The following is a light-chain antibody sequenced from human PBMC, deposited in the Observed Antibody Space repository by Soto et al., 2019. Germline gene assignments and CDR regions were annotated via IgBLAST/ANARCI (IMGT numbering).Light chain of an antibody. J-gene: IGKJ1*01. V-gene: IGKV1-5*01. CDR2: DAS. CDR1: QSMTSR. Sequence: DIQMTQSPSTLSASVGDRVTITCRASQSMTSRLAWYQQKPGKALKLLIYDASSLESGVPSRFSGSGSGTEFTLTISSLQPDDFATYYCQQYDTYWTFGQGTKVEIK. CDR3: QQYDTYWT.